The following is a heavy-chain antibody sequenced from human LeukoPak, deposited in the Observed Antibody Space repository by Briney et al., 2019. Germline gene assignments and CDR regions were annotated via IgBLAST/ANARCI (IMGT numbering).Heavy chain of an antibody. CDR2: ISAYNGNT. CDR3: ARDTGTYDFWSGYRPYYFDY. Sequence: ASVKVSCKASGYTFTSYGISWVRQAPGQGLEWMGWISAYNGNTNYAQKLQGRVTMTTDTSTSTAYMELRSLRSDDTAVYYCARDTGTYDFWSGYRPYYFDYWGQGTLVTVSS. D-gene: IGHD3-3*01. V-gene: IGHV1-18*01. CDR1: GYTFTSYG. J-gene: IGHJ4*02.